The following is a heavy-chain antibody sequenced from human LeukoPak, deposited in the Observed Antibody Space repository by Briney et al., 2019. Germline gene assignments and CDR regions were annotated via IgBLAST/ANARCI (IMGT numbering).Heavy chain of an antibody. CDR3: ANDVTSSGLPTDY. Sequence: PGGSLRLSCAASGFTFSSYEMNWVRQAPGKGLEWVSYISSSGSTIYYADSVKGRFTISRDNSKNTLYLQMNSLRAEDTAVYYCANDVTSSGLPTDYWGQGTLVTVSS. J-gene: IGHJ4*02. CDR2: ISSSGSTI. CDR1: GFTFSSYE. V-gene: IGHV3-48*03. D-gene: IGHD3-22*01.